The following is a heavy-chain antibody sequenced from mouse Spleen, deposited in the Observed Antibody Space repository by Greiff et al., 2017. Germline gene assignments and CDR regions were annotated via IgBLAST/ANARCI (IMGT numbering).Heavy chain of an antibody. CDR1: GYTFTDYW. J-gene: IGHJ2*01. CDR2: IDTSDSYT. V-gene: IGHV1-69*01. CDR3: AREYGNYVSYFDY. Sequence: QVQLQQPGAELVMPGASVKMSCKASGYTFTDYWMHWVKQRPGQGLEWIGAIDTSDSYTSYNQKFKGKATLTVDESSSTAYMQLSSLTSEDSAVYYCAREYGNYVSYFDYWGQGTTLTVSS. D-gene: IGHD2-10*02.